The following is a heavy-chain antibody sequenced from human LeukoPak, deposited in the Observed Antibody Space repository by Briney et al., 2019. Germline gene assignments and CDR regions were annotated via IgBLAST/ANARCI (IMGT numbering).Heavy chain of an antibody. CDR2: IYYSGST. CDR3: ARLLGGY. V-gene: IGHV4-39*07. Sequence: SETLSLTCTVSGGSISSSSYYWGWIRQPPGKGLEWIGSIYYSGSTYYNPSLKSRVTISVDTSKNQFSLKLSSVTAADTAVYYCARLLGGYWGQGTLVTVSS. D-gene: IGHD2/OR15-2a*01. J-gene: IGHJ4*02. CDR1: GGSISSSSYY.